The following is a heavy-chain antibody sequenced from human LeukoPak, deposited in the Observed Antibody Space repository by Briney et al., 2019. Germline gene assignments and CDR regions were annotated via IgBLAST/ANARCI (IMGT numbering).Heavy chain of an antibody. J-gene: IGHJ6*04. CDR1: GGSISSSNW. D-gene: IGHD2-2*01. V-gene: IGHV4-4*02. CDR3: ASLVVPAAMGGGTNYYYYYGMDV. CDR2: IYHSGST. Sequence: SETLSLTCAVSGGSISSSNWWSWVRQPPGKELEWIGEIYHSGSTNYNPSLKSRVTISVDKSKNQFSLKLSSVTAADTAVYYCASLVVPAAMGGGTNYYYYYGMDVWGKGTTVTVSS.